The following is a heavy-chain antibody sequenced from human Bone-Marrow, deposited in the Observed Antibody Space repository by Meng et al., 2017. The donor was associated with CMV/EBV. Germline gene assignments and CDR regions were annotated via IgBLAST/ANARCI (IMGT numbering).Heavy chain of an antibody. CDR3: ARDAPLGKYYDFWSGYSSYYYYYGMDA. CDR2: INHSGST. V-gene: IGHV4-34*01. CDR1: GGSFSGYY. Sequence: SETLSLTCAVYGGSFSGYYWSWIRQPPGKGLEWIGEINHSGSTNYNPSLKSRVTISVDTSKNQFSLKLSSVTAADTAVYYCARDAPLGKYYDFWSGYSSYYYYYGMDAWGQGTTVTVSS. D-gene: IGHD3-3*01. J-gene: IGHJ6*02.